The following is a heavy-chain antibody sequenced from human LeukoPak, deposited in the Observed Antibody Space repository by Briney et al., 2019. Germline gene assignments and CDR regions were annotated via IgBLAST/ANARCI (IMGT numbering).Heavy chain of an antibody. J-gene: IGHJ5*02. CDR2: INSDGSST. CDR1: GFTFSSYS. V-gene: IGHV3-74*01. D-gene: IGHD6-13*01. Sequence: GGSLRLSCAASGFTFSSYSMNWVRQAPGKGLVWVSRINSDGSSTSYADSVKGRFTISRDNAKNTLYLQMNSLRAEDTAVYYCAREGKAAAGRRGWFDPWGQGTLVTVSS. CDR3: AREGKAAAGRRGWFDP.